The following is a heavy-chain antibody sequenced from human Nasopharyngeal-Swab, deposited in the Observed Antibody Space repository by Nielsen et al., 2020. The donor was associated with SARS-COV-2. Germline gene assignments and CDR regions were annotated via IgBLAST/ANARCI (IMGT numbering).Heavy chain of an antibody. J-gene: IGHJ4*02. V-gene: IGHV4-31*03. CDR3: ARGRIAAAGPFDY. Sequence: SETLSLTCTVSGGSISSGGYYWSWIRQHPGKGLEWIVYIYYSGSTYYNPSLKSRVTISVDTSKNQFSLKLSSVTAADTAVYYCARGRIAAAGPFDYWGQGTLVTVSS. CDR1: GGSISSGGYY. CDR2: IYYSGST. D-gene: IGHD6-13*01.